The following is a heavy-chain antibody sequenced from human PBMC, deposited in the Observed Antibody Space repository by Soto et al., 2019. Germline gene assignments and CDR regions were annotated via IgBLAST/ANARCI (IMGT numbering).Heavy chain of an antibody. J-gene: IGHJ1*01. CDR1: AVMSSHYC. V-gene: IGHV3-7*03. CDR2: IKQDESDK. D-gene: IGHD3-10*01. Sequence: GRAWRLWCTVSAVMSSHYCKSLVRQAPGKGLEWVANIKQDESDKYYVDSVKGRFTIPRDNAKNALYLQMNSLRVEDTAVYYCASYCNTMASTHF. CDR3: ASYCNTMASTHF.